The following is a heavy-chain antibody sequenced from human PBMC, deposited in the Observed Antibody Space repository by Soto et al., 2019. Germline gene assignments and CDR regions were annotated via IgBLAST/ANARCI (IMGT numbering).Heavy chain of an antibody. CDR1: GFSLSSYA. CDR3: AKDRRDGDFMHILVVDF. CDR2: MSYDETKK. D-gene: IGHD2-15*01. J-gene: IGHJ4*02. V-gene: IGHV3-30*18. Sequence: QVQLVESGGGVVQPGGSLRLYCATSGFSLSSYAMHWVRQAPGKGLEWVALMSYDETKKYYADSVKGRFTISRDTSKNTLFLQMNNLRVEDTAVYYCAKDRRDGDFMHILVVDFWGQGALVTVSS.